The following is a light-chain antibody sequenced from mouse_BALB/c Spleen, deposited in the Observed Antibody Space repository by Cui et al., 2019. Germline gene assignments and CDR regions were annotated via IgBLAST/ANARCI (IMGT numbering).Light chain of an antibody. J-gene: IGKJ2*01. CDR2: LTS. Sequence: QIVLTQPPALMSASPGEQVTMTCSASSSVSYMYWYQQKPRSSPKPWIYLTSNLASGVPARFSGSGSGTSYSLTISSMEAEDAATYYCQQWSSNPPTFGGGTKLEIK. V-gene: IGKV4-68*01. CDR1: SSVSY. CDR3: QQWSSNPPT.